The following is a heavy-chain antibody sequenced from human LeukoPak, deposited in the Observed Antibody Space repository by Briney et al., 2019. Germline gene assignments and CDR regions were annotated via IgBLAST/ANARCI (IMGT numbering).Heavy chain of an antibody. V-gene: IGHV3-30*03. CDR2: ISYDGSNK. J-gene: IGHJ4*02. D-gene: IGHD3-3*01. CDR3: ATYYDFWSGYYPFNY. CDR1: GFTFSSYG. Sequence: GGSLRLSCAASGFTFSSYGKHWVRQAPGKGLEWVAVISYDGSNKYYADSVKGRFTISRDNSKNTLYLQMNSLRAEDTAVYYCATYYDFWSGYYPFNYWGQGTTVTVSS.